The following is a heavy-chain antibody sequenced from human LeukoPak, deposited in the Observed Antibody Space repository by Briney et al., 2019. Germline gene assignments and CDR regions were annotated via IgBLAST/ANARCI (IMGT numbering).Heavy chain of an antibody. V-gene: IGHV4-39*01. CDR2: IYYSGST. J-gene: IGHJ4*02. CDR1: GGSISSSSYY. CDR3: ARLKSVTGAGTPAIDY. D-gene: IGHD1-1*01. Sequence: PSETLSLTCTVSGGSISSSSYYWGWIRQPPGKGLEWIGSIYYSGSTYYNPSLKSRVTISVDTSKNQFSLKLSSVTAADTAVYYCARLKSVTGAGTPAIDYWGQGTLVTVSS.